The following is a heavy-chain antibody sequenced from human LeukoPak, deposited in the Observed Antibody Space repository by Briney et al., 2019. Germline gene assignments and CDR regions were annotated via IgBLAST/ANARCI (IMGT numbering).Heavy chain of an antibody. CDR2: ISYDGGNK. V-gene: IGHV3-30-3*01. D-gene: IGHD3-10*01. CDR1: GFIFSSYA. Sequence: PGGSLRLSCAASGFIFSSYAMHWVRQAPGKGLEWVPVISYDGGNKFYADSVKGRFTISRDNSKNMLYLQMNSLRAEDTAVYYCARDAGVSPYYYYGMDVWGQGTTVTVSS. CDR3: ARDAGVSPYYYYGMDV. J-gene: IGHJ6*02.